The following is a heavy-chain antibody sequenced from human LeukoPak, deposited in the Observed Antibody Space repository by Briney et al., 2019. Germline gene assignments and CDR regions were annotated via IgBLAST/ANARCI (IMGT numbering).Heavy chain of an antibody. V-gene: IGHV3-11*01. D-gene: IGHD3-22*01. Sequence: GGSLRLSCAASGFTFSSYAMSWIRQAPGKGLEWVSYISSSGSTIYYADSVKGRFTISRDNAKNSLYLQMNSLRAEDTAVYYCARYSSYDSSGYYYPYYYFDYWGQGTLVTVSS. CDR1: GFTFSSYA. J-gene: IGHJ4*02. CDR2: ISSSGSTI. CDR3: ARYSSYDSSGYYYPYYYFDY.